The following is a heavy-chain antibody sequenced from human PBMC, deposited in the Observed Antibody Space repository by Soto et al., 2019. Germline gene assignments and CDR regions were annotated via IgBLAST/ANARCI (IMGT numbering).Heavy chain of an antibody. CDR2: INPNNGAT. J-gene: IGHJ5*02. CDR1: RYIFTAYF. CDR3: ASHDPGARFDP. Sequence: QVQLVQSGAEVKKPGASVKVSCKAPRYIFTAYFMHWVRQAPGQGLEWMGWINPNNGATHYGLSFQGRVSMTRETSISSAYMELSSLRSDDTAVYYCASHDPGARFDPWGQGPLVIVSS. V-gene: IGHV1-2*02. D-gene: IGHD2-8*02.